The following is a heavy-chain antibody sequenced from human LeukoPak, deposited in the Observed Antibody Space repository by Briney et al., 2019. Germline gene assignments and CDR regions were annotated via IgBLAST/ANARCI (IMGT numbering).Heavy chain of an antibody. V-gene: IGHV3-13*01. CDR3: AKAFDYNGLRGEGGSFDC. J-gene: IGHJ4*02. Sequence: GGSLRLSCVASGFNFSTNDMHWVRQTTERGLEWVSAIGVGGDTYYADPVKGRFTISRENGKNSVYLQMNSLRAGDTAVYFCAKAFDYNGLRGEGGSFDCWGQGALVTVSS. D-gene: IGHD4-11*01. CDR2: IGVGGDT. CDR1: GFNFSTND.